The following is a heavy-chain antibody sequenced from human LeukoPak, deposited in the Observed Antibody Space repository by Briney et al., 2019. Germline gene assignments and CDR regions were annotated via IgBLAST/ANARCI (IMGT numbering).Heavy chain of an antibody. CDR3: ARDMWDGYNTYSFDS. J-gene: IGHJ4*02. CDR2: ISWDAGDS. D-gene: IGHD5-24*01. V-gene: IGHV3-43*01. CDR1: GFIFDEYT. Sequence: PGGSLRLSCAASGFIFDEYTMHWVRQAPGKGLEWVALISWDAGDSYYADSVRGRFTISRDNSDNSLFLQMNSLGTEDTALYYCARDMWDGYNTYSFDSWGQGTLVTVSS.